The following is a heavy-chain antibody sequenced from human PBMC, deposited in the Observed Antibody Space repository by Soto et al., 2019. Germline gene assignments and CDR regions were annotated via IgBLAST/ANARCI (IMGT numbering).Heavy chain of an antibody. CDR1: GDSVASNSAA. CDR2: TYYRSKWYT. D-gene: IGHD6-13*01. V-gene: IGHV6-1*01. CDR3: ARDADAPGIAAAGTYSFTRSRIDY. J-gene: IGHJ4*02. Sequence: PSETLSLTCAISGDSVASNSAAWNWIRQSPSRGLEWLGRTYYRSKWYTDYAESVKSRITINPDTSKNQVSLQLKSVTPEDTAVYYCARDADAPGIAAAGTYSFTRSRIDYWGQGTLVTSPQ.